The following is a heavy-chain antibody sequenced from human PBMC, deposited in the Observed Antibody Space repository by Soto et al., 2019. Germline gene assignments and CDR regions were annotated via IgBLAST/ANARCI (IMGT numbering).Heavy chain of an antibody. CDR3: ARDVLRFLEWSNRAFDI. D-gene: IGHD3-3*01. J-gene: IGHJ3*02. V-gene: IGHV1-2*02. CDR2: INPNSGGT. CDR1: GYTFTGYY. Sequence: ASVKVSCKASGYTFTGYYMHWVRQAPGQGPEWMGWINPNSGGTNYAQKFQGRVTMTRDTSISTAYMELSRLRSDDTAVYYCARDVLRFLEWSNRAFDIWGQGTMVTVSS.